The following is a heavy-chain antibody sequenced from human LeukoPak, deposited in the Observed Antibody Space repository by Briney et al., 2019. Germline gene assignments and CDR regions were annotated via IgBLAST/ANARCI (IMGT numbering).Heavy chain of an antibody. J-gene: IGHJ6*02. CDR1: GGTFSSYA. D-gene: IGHD2-21*02. V-gene: IGHV1-69*13. CDR3: ARGGIVVVTANLYYYYGMDV. Sequence: SVKVSCKASGGTFSSYAISWVRQAPGQGLEWMGGIIPIFGTANYAQKFQGRVTITADESTSTAYMELSSLRSEDTAVYYCARGGIVVVTANLYYYYGMDVWGQGTTVTVSS. CDR2: IIPIFGTA.